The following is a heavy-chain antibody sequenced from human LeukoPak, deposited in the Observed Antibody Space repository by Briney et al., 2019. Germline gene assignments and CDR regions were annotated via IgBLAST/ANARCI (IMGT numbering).Heavy chain of an antibody. CDR2: IYTSGGT. CDR3: ARDIVSTLSGVDAFDI. D-gene: IGHD5/OR15-5a*01. Sequence: PSETLSLTCTVSGGSINSYYWSWIRQPAGKGLEWIGRIYTSGGTNYNPSLKSRVTMSVDTSKNQFSLKLSSVTAADTAVYYCARDIVSTLSGVDAFDIWGQGTMVTVSS. J-gene: IGHJ3*02. V-gene: IGHV4-4*07. CDR1: GGSINSYY.